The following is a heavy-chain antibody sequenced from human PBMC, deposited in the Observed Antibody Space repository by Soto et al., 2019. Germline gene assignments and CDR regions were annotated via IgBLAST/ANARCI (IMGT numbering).Heavy chain of an antibody. CDR2: IIPILGIA. V-gene: IGHV1-69*02. CDR1: GGTFSSYT. D-gene: IGHD1-1*01. CDR3: ATWDGTLVNWFDP. Sequence: QVQLVQSGAEVKKPGSSVKVSCKASGGTFSSYTISWVRQAPGQGLEWMGRIIPILGIANYAQKFQGRVTITADKSRSTASMALSSLRSEDTAVYYCATWDGTLVNWFDPWGQGTLVTVSS. J-gene: IGHJ5*02.